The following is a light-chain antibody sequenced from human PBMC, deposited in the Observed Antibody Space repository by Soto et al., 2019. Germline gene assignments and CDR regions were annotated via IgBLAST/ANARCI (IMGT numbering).Light chain of an antibody. J-gene: IGKJ1*01. CDR1: QTISNW. CDR2: DAS. V-gene: IGKV1-5*01. Sequence: DLQMTQSPSTLSASVGDRVTISCRASQTISNWLAWYQQKPGKAPKVLIYDASSLESGVPSRLSGIGSGTEFPLTISSLQPEDSATDDCQKYNSFWTFGQGTKVDNK. CDR3: QKYNSFWT.